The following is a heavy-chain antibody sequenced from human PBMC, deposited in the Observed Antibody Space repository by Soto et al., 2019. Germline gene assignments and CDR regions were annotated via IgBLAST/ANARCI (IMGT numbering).Heavy chain of an antibody. J-gene: IGHJ4*02. CDR1: GYTFTSYG. D-gene: IGHD6-19*01. CDR3: AREGWQWLVRSYYFDY. Sequence: VKVSCKASGYTFTSYGISWVRQAPGQGLEWMGWISAYNGNTNYAQKLQGRVTMTTDTSTSTAYMELRSLRSDDTAVYYCAREGWQWLVRSYYFDYWGQGTLVTVSS. CDR2: ISAYNGNT. V-gene: IGHV1-18*01.